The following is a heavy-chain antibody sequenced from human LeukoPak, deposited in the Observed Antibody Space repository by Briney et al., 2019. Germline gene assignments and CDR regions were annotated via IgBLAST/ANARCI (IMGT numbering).Heavy chain of an antibody. CDR1: GFTVISNY. CDR2: IYSGGST. D-gene: IGHD6-6*01. CDR3: SYSNSSVGYMDV. J-gene: IGHJ6*03. Sequence: PGGSLRLSCAASGFTVISNYMRWVRQAPGKGLEWVSVIYSGGSTYYADSVKGRFTISRDNSKNTLYLQMNSLRAEDTAVYYCSYSNSSVGYMDVWGKGTTVTVSS. V-gene: IGHV3-53*01.